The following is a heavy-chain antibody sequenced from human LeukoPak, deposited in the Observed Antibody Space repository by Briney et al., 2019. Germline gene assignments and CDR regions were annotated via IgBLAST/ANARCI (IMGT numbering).Heavy chain of an antibody. V-gene: IGHV1-69*05. CDR1: GGTFSSYA. CDR3: ARVGYCSSTSCYHDFDY. D-gene: IGHD2-2*01. CDR2: IIPISGTP. J-gene: IGHJ4*02. Sequence: SVKVSCKASGGTFSSYAINWVRQATGQGLEWIGGIIPISGTPNYAQKFQGRVTITTDESTSTAYMELSSLRSGDTAVYYCARVGYCSSTSCYHDFDYWGQGTLVTVSS.